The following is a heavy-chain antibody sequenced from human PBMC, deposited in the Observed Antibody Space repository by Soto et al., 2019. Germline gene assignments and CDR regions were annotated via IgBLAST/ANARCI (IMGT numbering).Heavy chain of an antibody. CDR1: GFTFSDYY. V-gene: IGHV3-11*01. CDR2: ISSSDSTI. J-gene: IGHJ6*02. CDR3: RTGPYYDSSGYYLGYGMDV. Sequence: PGGSLRLSCAASGFTFSDYYMSWIRQAPGKGLEWVSYISSSDSTIYYADSVKGRFTISRDNAKNSLYLQMNSLKASDTAMYYCRTGPYYDSSGYYLGYGMDVWGQGTTVTVSS. D-gene: IGHD3-22*01.